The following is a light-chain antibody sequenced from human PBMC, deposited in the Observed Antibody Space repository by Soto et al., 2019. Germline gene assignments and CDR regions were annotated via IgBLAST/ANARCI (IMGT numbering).Light chain of an antibody. CDR2: SAS. CDR3: QQLSRYPLT. CDR1: RALSNY. V-gene: IGKV1-9*01. Sequence: DIQMTQSPSTLSAFVGDRVTITCRASRALSNYLAWYQKRPGKHPDLLIYSASTLQSGVPSRFGGSGSETEFSLTIRALQTEDLATYYCQQLSRYPLTFGGGTKVDIK. J-gene: IGKJ4*01.